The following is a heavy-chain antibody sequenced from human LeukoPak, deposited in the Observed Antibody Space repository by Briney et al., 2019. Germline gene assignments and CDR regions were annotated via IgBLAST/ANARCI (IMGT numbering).Heavy chain of an antibody. CDR3: ARGRSSSHNYYFDY. J-gene: IGHJ4*02. CDR1: GFTFSTYS. Sequence: GSLRLSCAASGFTFSTYSMNWVRQAPGKGLECVSSISSSSSHIYYAESVKGRFTMSRDNAKNSLYLQRNSLRAEDTAVYYCARGRSSSHNYYFDYWGQGTLVTVSS. D-gene: IGHD6-13*01. V-gene: IGHV3-21*01. CDR2: ISSSSSHI.